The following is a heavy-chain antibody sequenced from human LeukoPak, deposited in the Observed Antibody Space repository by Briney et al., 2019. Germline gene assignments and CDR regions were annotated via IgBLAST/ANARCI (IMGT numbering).Heavy chain of an antibody. Sequence: SETLSLTCTVSGGSISSSRYYWSWIRQPPGKGLEWIGYIYYSGSTNYNPSLKSRVTISVDTSKNQFSLTSVTAADTAVYYCARTTEGGYTYGYFYYYYMDVWGKGTTVTISS. V-gene: IGHV4-61*01. J-gene: IGHJ6*03. CDR2: IYYSGST. CDR3: ARTTEGGYTYGYFYYYYMDV. CDR1: GGSISSSRYY. D-gene: IGHD5-18*01.